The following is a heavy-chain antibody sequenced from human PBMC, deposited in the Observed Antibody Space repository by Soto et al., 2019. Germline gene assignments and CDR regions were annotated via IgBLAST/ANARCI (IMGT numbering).Heavy chain of an antibody. J-gene: IGHJ1*01. D-gene: IGHD3-22*01. Sequence: QVQLVQSGAEVKKPGSSVKVSCKASGGTFSNYALDWVRQAPGQGLEWMGGIIPIFGTVRHAQNFQGRVTITADESTATDYMELSSLRYEDTATYYCATGGERDYYEHSGWRWGQGTLVTVSS. CDR2: IIPIFGTV. V-gene: IGHV1-69*12. CDR3: ATGGERDYYEHSGWR. CDR1: GGTFSNYA.